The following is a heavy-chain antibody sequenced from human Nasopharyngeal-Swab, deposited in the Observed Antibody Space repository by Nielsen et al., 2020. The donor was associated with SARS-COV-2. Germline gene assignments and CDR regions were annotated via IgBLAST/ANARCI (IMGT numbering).Heavy chain of an antibody. J-gene: IGHJ6*03. V-gene: IGHV4-34*01. CDR2: INDRGSG. CDR1: GGTLTGFH. D-gene: IGHD2-15*01. CDR3: ARGQDAYYYMDV. Sequence: SETLTLTCVVFGGTLTGFHWKWIRQPPGKGLEWIGEINDRGSGNYNPSLRSRVTISAGTSNIQFSLTLNSVTAADTAVYYCARGQDAYYYMDVWGEGTTVTVSS.